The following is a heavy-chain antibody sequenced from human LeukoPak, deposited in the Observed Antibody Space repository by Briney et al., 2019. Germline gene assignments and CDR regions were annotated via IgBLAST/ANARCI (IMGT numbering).Heavy chain of an antibody. CDR3: ARHLYDSSGYYWYFDL. J-gene: IGHJ2*01. V-gene: IGHV4-30-2*01. Sequence: SETLSLTCAVSGGSISSGGYSWSWIRQPPGKGLEWIGYIYHSGSTYYNPSLKSRVTISVDRSKNQFSLKLSSVTAADTAVYYCARHLYDSSGYYWYFDLWGRGTLVTVSS. CDR1: GGSISSGGYS. D-gene: IGHD3-22*01. CDR2: IYHSGST.